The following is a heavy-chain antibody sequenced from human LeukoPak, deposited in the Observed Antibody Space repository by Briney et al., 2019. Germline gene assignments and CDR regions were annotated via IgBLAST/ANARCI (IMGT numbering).Heavy chain of an antibody. CDR3: ALPLRDGDFYFDY. V-gene: IGHV3-74*01. CDR1: GFTFSNYW. J-gene: IGHJ4*02. Sequence: GGSLRLSCSASGFTFSNYWMHWVRQAPGKGLVWVSRINRDGRSTNYADSVKGRFTISRDNAKNTVFLQMNSLRAEDTAVYYCALPLRDGDFYFDYWGQGALVTVSS. D-gene: IGHD4-17*01. CDR2: INRDGRST.